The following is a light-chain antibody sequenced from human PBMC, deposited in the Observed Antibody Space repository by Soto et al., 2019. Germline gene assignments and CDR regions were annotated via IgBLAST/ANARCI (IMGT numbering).Light chain of an antibody. CDR3: QQYHDWPPIT. CDR1: QSISSD. Sequence: EVVMTQYPGTLSLSAGERATVSCRASQSISSDLAWYQQKPGQAPRLLIYGASTRATDIPARFSGGGSGTEFTLTISSLQSEDSAIYYCQQYHDWPPITFGPGTKVHIK. V-gene: IGKV3-15*01. J-gene: IGKJ3*01. CDR2: GAS.